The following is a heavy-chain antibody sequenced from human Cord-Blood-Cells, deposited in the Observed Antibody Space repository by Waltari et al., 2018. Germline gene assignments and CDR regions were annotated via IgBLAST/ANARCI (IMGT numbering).Heavy chain of an antibody. CDR2: IYYSGST. Sequence: QLQLQESGPGLVKPSETLSPPCTVSGGSISTSSYYWGWNRQPQGKGLEWIGSIYYSGSTYYNPSLKSRVTISVDTSKNQFSLKLSSVTAADTAVYYCARRLATIFGVVIGFDYWGQGTLVTVSS. CDR1: GGSISTSSYY. CDR3: ARRLATIFGVVIGFDY. V-gene: IGHV4-39*01. D-gene: IGHD3-3*01. J-gene: IGHJ4*02.